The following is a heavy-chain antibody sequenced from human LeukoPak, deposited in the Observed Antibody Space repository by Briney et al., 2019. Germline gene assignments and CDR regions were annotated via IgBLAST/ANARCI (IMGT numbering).Heavy chain of an antibody. V-gene: IGHV3-21*01. D-gene: IGHD3-22*01. Sequence: GGSLRLSCAASGFTFSSYSMKWVRQAPGKGLEWVSSISSGSSYIYYADSVKGRFTVSRDNAKSSLYLQMSSLRAEDTAVYYCARDYDSSAEDYFDYWGQGTLVTVSS. CDR1: GFTFSSYS. CDR3: ARDYDSSAEDYFDY. J-gene: IGHJ4*02. CDR2: ISSGSSYI.